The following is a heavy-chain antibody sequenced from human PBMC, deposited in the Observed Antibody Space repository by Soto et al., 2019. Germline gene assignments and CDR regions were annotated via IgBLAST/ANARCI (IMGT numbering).Heavy chain of an antibody. CDR2: ISRSSRNI. CDR1: GFTFSNYT. J-gene: IGHJ6*02. CDR3: ARDLKVAGTNSFYYYGMDV. V-gene: IGHV3-21*01. D-gene: IGHD6-19*01. Sequence: EVQLVESGGGLGKPGGSLTLSCAASGFTFSNYTMNWVRQAPGKGLEWVSSISRSSRNIYYADSVKGRFTISRDNAKNALSLHMNSLRAGDTAVYYCARDLKVAGTNSFYYYGMDVWGQGTTVTVSS.